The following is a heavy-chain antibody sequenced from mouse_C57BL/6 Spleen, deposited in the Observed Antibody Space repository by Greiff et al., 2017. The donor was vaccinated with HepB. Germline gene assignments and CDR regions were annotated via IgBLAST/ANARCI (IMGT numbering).Heavy chain of an antibody. CDR2: IWSGGST. CDR1: GFSLTSYG. CDR3: ARDYGSRGYFDV. D-gene: IGHD1-1*01. V-gene: IGHV2-2*01. J-gene: IGHJ1*03. Sequence: VMLVESGPGLVQPSQSLSITCTVSGFSLTSYGIHWVRQSPGKGLEWLGVIWSGGSTDYNAAFISRLSISKDNSKSQVFFKMNSLQADDTAIYYCARDYGSRGYFDVWGTGTTVTVSS.